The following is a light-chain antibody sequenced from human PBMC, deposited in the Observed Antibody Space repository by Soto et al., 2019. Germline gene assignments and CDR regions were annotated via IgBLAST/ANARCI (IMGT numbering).Light chain of an antibody. CDR3: SSYTSSSTYV. Sequence: LAQPASVSGSPGQSITISCTGTSSDVGRYTFVSWYQQHPGKAPKLMMYEVSNRPSGVSNRFSGSKSGNTASLTISGLQAEDEADYYCSSYTSSSTYVFGSGTKVTVL. CDR1: SSDVGRYTF. CDR2: EVS. J-gene: IGLJ1*01. V-gene: IGLV2-14*01.